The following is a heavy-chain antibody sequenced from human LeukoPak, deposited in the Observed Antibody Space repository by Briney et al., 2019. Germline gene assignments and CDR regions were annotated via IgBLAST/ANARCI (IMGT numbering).Heavy chain of an antibody. CDR1: GFTFSGYA. CDR3: AKGSSGAFCY. CDR2: IKGSGAST. Sequence: GGYLRLSCAASGFTFSGYAMSWVRQAPGKGLEWVSSIKGSGASTYYADSVKGRFTISRDNSKNTLYLQMNSLRAEDTAVYYCAKGSSGAFCYWGQGTLVTVSS. J-gene: IGHJ4*02. D-gene: IGHD3-22*01. V-gene: IGHV3-23*01.